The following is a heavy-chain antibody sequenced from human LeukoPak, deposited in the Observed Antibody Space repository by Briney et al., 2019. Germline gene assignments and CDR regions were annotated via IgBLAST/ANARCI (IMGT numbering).Heavy chain of an antibody. CDR2: INPSGGST. CDR3: ARDLALIAAAGTNWFDP. J-gene: IGHJ5*02. D-gene: IGHD6-13*01. V-gene: IGHV1-46*01. CDR1: GYTFTSYY. Sequence: ASVKVSSKASGYTFTSYYMHWVRQAPGQGLEWMGIINPSGGSTSYAQKSQGRVTMTRDTSTSTVYMELSSLRSEDTAVYYCARDLALIAAAGTNWFDPWGQGTLVTVSS.